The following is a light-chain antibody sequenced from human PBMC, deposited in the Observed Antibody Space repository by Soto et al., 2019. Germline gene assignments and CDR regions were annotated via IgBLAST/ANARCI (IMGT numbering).Light chain of an antibody. CDR3: QQYYSIPPT. J-gene: IGKJ4*01. CDR1: QSVLYSSNNKNY. Sequence: DIVMTQSPDSLAVSLGERATINCKSSQSVLYSSNNKNYLAWYQQKPGQPPKLLIYWASTRESGVPDRFSGRGSGTDFTLTISSLQAEDGAVYFCQQYYSIPPTFGGGTKVEIK. V-gene: IGKV4-1*01. CDR2: WAS.